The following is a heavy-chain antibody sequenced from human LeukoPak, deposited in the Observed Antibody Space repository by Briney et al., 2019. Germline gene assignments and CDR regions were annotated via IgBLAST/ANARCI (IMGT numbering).Heavy chain of an antibody. Sequence: GGSLRLSCAASGFTFDDYAMHWVRQAPGKRLEWVSGMSWNSGDTGYADSVRGRFTISRDNAKSSLYLQMNSLRNEDPAFYYCSKNICSSTGCQELDYWGRGTRVSVPS. J-gene: IGHJ4*02. CDR1: GFTFDDYA. V-gene: IGHV3-9*01. CDR2: MSWNSGDT. D-gene: IGHD2-2*01. CDR3: SKNICSSTGCQELDY.